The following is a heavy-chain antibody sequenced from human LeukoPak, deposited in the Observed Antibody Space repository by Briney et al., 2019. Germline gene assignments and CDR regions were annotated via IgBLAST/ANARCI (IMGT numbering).Heavy chain of an antibody. V-gene: IGHV5-51*01. CDR2: IYPGDSDT. D-gene: IGHD5-24*01. CDR1: GYSFTSYW. J-gene: IGHJ5*02. CDR3: ARRDDWDGYGGGWFDP. Sequence: GESLKISCKGSGYSFTSYWIGWVRQMPGRGLEWMGIIYPGDSDTRYSPSFQGQVTISADKSISTAYLQWSSLKASDTAMYYCARRDDWDGYGGGWFDPWGQGTLVTVSS.